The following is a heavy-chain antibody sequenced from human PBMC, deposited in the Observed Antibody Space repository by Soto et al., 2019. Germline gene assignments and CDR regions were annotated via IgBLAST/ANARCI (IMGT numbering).Heavy chain of an antibody. J-gene: IGHJ4*02. Sequence: EVQLVESGGGLVQPGGSLRLSCAASGFIFSDYWMAWVRQAPGKGLEWVANIKEDGSRKYFMDSAKGRITISRDNAKNSLFLQMNSLRVEDTAVYYCVSFEAIGSWGQGTLVTVSS. CDR1: GFIFSDYW. CDR3: VSFEAIGS. V-gene: IGHV3-7*01. CDR2: IKEDGSRK.